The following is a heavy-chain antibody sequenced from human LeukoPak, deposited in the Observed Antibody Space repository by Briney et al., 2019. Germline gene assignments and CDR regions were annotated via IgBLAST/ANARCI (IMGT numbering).Heavy chain of an antibody. Sequence: GGSLRLSCAASGFTFSSYAMSWVRQAPGKGLEWVSAISGSGGSTYYADSVKGRFTISRDNSKNTLYLQMNSLRAEDTAVYYCAKDSVWGSYRSGYYFDYWGQGTRVTVSS. CDR3: AKDSVWGSYRSGYYFDY. CDR2: ISGSGGST. CDR1: GFTFSSYA. D-gene: IGHD3-16*02. J-gene: IGHJ4*02. V-gene: IGHV3-23*01.